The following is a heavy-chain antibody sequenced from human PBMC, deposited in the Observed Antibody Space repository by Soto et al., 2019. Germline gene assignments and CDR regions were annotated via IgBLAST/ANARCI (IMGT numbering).Heavy chain of an antibody. D-gene: IGHD1-1*01. Sequence: QVQLVQSGAEVKKPGSSVTVSCKASGGTFGNSAISWVRQAPGQGLEWMGGIMPIFPTPDYAQKFQGRVTITADESTSTGYMELISLGSEDTAVYYCARDKVRQLIGGNSYYGMDVWGQGTTVSV. CDR1: GGTFGNSA. CDR3: ARDKVRQLIGGNSYYGMDV. CDR2: IMPIFPTP. J-gene: IGHJ6*02. V-gene: IGHV1-69*12.